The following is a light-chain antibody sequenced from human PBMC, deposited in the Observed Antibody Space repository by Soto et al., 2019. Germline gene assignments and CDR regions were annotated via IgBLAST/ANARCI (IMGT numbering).Light chain of an antibody. CDR3: QQYYSYPT. CDR1: QGISSY. Sequence: AIRMTQAPSSLAASPGDRVTITCRASQGISSYLAWYQQKPGKAPKLLIYAASTLQSGVPSRFSGSGSGTEFTLTISCLQSEDFATYYCQQYYSYPTFGQGTKVDI. CDR2: AAS. J-gene: IGKJ1*01. V-gene: IGKV1-8*01.